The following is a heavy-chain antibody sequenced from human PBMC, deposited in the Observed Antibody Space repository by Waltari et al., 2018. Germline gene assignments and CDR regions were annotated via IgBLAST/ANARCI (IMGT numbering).Heavy chain of an antibody. CDR3: AREADYYDSSAYVG. CDR1: SDSLSSDNYY. D-gene: IGHD3-22*01. J-gene: IGHJ4*02. V-gene: IGHV4-39*02. CDR2: LYYTGST. Sequence: QLQLQESGPGLVKPSETLSLTCTVSSDSLSSDNYYWGWIRQPPGKGLEWIGTLYYTGSTSYNPSLTSRVTISVDTVKKQCSLKMSSVTAADTAVYYCAREADYYDSSAYVGWGQGTLVTVSS.